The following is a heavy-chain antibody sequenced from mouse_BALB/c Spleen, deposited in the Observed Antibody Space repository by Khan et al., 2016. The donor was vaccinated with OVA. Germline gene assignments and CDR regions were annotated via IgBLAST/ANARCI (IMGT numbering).Heavy chain of an antibody. CDR1: GFTFSTYG. CDR2: VSTGGSYT. V-gene: IGHV5-6*01. Sequence: EVELVESGGDLVKPGGSLKLSCAASGFTFSTYGMSWVRQTQDKRLEWVATVSTGGSYTYYPDSVKGRFTISRDNATNTLYLQMSGLKSEDTAMFYCTRLAYYYDSRGFAYWGQGTLVTVSA. CDR3: TRLAYYYDSRGFAY. D-gene: IGHD1-1*01. J-gene: IGHJ3*01.